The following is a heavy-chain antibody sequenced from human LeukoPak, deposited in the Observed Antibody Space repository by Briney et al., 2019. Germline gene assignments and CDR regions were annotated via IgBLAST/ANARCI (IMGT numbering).Heavy chain of an antibody. CDR2: ISAYNGNT. CDR1: GYTFTSYG. D-gene: IGHD2-8*01. V-gene: IGHV1-18*01. CDR3: ARDGWNGYYYMDV. J-gene: IGHJ6*03. Sequence: ASVKVSCKASGYTFTSYGISWVRQAPGQGLEWMGWISAYNGNTNYAQKFQGRVTITTAESTSTAYMELSSLRSEDTAVYYCARDGWNGYYYMDVWGKGTTVTVSS.